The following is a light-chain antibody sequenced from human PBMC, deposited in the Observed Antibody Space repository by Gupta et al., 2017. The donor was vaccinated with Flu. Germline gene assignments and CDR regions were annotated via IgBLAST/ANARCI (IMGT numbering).Light chain of an antibody. J-gene: IGLJ3*02. CDR3: QSYDSSRSGV. CDR2: GNS. V-gene: IGLV1-40*01. Sequence: QSVLPQPPSLSVAPGRRVTISCTGSSSNIGAGYDVPRYQQPPGTAPKLLIYGNSNRPSGVPDRFSGSKSGTSASLAITGLQAEDEADYYCQSYDSSRSGVFGGGTKLTVL. CDR1: SSNIGAGYD.